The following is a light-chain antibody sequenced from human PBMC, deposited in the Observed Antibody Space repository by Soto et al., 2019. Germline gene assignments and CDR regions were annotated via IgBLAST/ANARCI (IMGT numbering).Light chain of an antibody. CDR3: QQHGSSPVT. J-gene: IGKJ3*01. CDR1: QSVSAND. V-gene: IGKV3-20*01. Sequence: EIVLTQYPGTLSLSPGERATLSCRASQSVSANDLAWYQQKPGQATRLLIYGASSRATGIPDRFSGSGSGTDVTLTISRLEPEYFAVYFCQQHGSSPVTFGPGTKVD. CDR2: GAS.